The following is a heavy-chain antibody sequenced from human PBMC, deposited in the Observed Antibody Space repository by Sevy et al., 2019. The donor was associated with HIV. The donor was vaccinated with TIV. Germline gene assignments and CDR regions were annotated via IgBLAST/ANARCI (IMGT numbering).Heavy chain of an antibody. V-gene: IGHV3-23*01. CDR3: EKTADFWSGYQN. D-gene: IGHD3-3*01. J-gene: IGHJ4*02. CDR1: GFTFSSYG. Sequence: GGSLRLSCAASGFTFSSYGMSWVRQAPGKGLEWVSAVSGSGGGGRHGSTYYEDSVKGRLTISTDNSKNELYMQMNSLRAEDTAVYYCEKTADFWSGYQNWGQGTMVTVSS. CDR2: VSGSGGGGRHGST.